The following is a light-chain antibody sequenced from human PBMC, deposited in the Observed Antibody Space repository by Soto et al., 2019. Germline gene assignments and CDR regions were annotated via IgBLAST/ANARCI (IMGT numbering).Light chain of an antibody. J-gene: IGLJ3*02. V-gene: IGLV1-40*01. CDR2: GKN. Sequence: QSVLTQPPSVSGAPGQRVTISCTGSSSNIGAGYDVQWYQQLPGTDPKLCVYGKNNRPSGVPDRFSGSQYGTSAALSINGLKAEDEADDYCQSYDRSLQGVFGGGTKLTVL. CDR3: QSYDRSLQGV. CDR1: SSNIGAGYD.